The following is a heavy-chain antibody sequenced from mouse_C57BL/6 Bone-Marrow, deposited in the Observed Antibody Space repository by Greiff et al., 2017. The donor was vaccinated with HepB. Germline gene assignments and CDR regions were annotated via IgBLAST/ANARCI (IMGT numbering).Heavy chain of an antibody. CDR2: IWGGGST. J-gene: IGHJ4*01. Sequence: VQLQQSGPGLVAPSQSLSITCTVSGFSLTSYGVDWVRQPPGKGLAWLGVIWGGGSTNYNSALLSRLSISKDNSKSQVFLQMTSLQTDDTAIYYCAKQSSPLYDYYAIDYWGQGTSVTVSS. D-gene: IGHD2-12*01. V-gene: IGHV2-9*01. CDR1: GFSLTSYG. CDR3: AKQSSPLYDYYAIDY.